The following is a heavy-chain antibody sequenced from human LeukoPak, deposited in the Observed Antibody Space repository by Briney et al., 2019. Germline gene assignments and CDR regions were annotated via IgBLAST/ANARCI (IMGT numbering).Heavy chain of an antibody. CDR2: IRYDGSNK. V-gene: IGHV3-30*02. CDR3: AKDGEIDSSGYYIPFDY. CDR1: GFTFSRYG. D-gene: IGHD3-22*01. J-gene: IGHJ4*02. Sequence: GGSLRLSCAASGFTFSRYGMYWVRQAPGKGLEWGAFIRYDGSNKYYADSVKGRFTISRDNSKNTLYLQMNSLRAEDTAVYYCAKDGEIDSSGYYIPFDYWGQGTLVTVSS.